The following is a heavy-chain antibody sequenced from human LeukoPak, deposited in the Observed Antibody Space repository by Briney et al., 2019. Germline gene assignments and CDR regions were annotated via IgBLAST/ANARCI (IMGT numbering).Heavy chain of an antibody. CDR1: GGSFSGYY. J-gene: IGHJ2*01. V-gene: IGHV4-34*01. Sequence: SETLSLTCAVHGGSFSGYYWSWIRQPPGKGLEWIGEINHSGSTNYNPSLKSRVTISVDTSKNQFSLKLSSVTAADTAVYYCARWIKITIFGVDVWYFDLWGRGTLVTVSS. D-gene: IGHD3-3*01. CDR3: ARWIKITIFGVDVWYFDL. CDR2: INHSGST.